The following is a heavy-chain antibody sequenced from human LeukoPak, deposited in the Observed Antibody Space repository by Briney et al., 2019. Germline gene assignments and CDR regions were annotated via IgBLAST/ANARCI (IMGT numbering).Heavy chain of an antibody. J-gene: IGHJ4*02. D-gene: IGHD6-13*01. CDR3: ARDLKSAAGVY. CDR1: GFTFSSYA. CDR2: ISYDGSNK. Sequence: GRSLRLSCAASGFTFSSYAMHWVRQAPGKGLEWVAVISYDGSNKYYADSVKGRFTISRDNAKNSLYLQMNSLRAEDTAVYYCARDLKSAAGVYWGQGTLVTVSS. V-gene: IGHV3-30-3*01.